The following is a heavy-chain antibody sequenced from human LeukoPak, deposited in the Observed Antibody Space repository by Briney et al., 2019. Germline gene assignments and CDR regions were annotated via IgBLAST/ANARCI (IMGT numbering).Heavy chain of an antibody. D-gene: IGHD4-17*01. CDR2: INSYVRST. J-gene: IGHJ5*02. Sequence: PVGSLRLSCAPSVFTFSSYWMHWVRQALGKGLWWVSRINSYVRSTYYADSVKGRFSISRENDKNTLYLQMNSLRAEDTAVYYCARGYGDWFDPWGQGTLVTVSS. CDR3: ARGYGDWFDP. CDR1: VFTFSSYW. V-gene: IGHV3-74*01.